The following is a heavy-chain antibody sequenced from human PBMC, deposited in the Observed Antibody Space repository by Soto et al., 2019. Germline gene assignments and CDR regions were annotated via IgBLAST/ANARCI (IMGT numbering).Heavy chain of an antibody. CDR3: ARDGRWLQLENYYYGMDV. CDR1: GYTFTSYY. J-gene: IGHJ6*02. CDR2: INPSGGST. D-gene: IGHD1-1*01. V-gene: IGHV1-46*01. Sequence: GASVKVSCKASGYTFTSYYMHWVRQAPGQGLEWMGIINPSGGSTSYAQKFQGRVTMTRDTSTSTVYMELSSLRSEDTAVYYCARDGRWLQLENYYYGMDVWGQGTTVTV.